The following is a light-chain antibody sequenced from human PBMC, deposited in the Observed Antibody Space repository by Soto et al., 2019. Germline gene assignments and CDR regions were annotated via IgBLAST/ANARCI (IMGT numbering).Light chain of an antibody. CDR3: QQQGT. Sequence: ELVLTQFPGTLSLSPGERATLSCRPSQSLSSSYLVWYQQKPGQAPRLLIYPESRRATGIPDRFSGSGSATEYTLTISRLEPEDSAVYYCQQQGTFGQGTKLEIK. J-gene: IGKJ2*01. V-gene: IGKV3-20*01. CDR1: QSLSSSY. CDR2: PES.